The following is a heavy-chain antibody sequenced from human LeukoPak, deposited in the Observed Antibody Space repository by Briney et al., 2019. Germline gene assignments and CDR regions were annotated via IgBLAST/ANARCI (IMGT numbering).Heavy chain of an antibody. J-gene: IGHJ6*02. CDR2: INHSGST. Sequence: SETLSLTCAVYGGSFSGYYWSWIRQPPGKGLEWIGEINHSGSTNYNPSLKSRVTISVDTSKNHFSLKLSSVTAADTAVYYCATLRGRGYYYYYGMDVWGQGTTVTVSS. D-gene: IGHD2-15*01. CDR3: ATLRGRGYYYYYGMDV. V-gene: IGHV4-34*01. CDR1: GGSFSGYY.